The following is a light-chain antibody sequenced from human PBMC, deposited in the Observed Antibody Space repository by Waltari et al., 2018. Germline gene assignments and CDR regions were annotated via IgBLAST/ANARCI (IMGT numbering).Light chain of an antibody. CDR3: QQSNSFPYT. J-gene: IGKJ3*01. CDR2: GAS. Sequence: DSQMTQSPSSVSASVGDRVTITCRASQGISGWLAWYQQRPGKAPKLLIHGASRLQSGVPSRFSGSGSGTDFTLAIYSPQPEDFATYFCQQSNSFPYTFGPGTKVDMK. CDR1: QGISGW. V-gene: IGKV1-12*01.